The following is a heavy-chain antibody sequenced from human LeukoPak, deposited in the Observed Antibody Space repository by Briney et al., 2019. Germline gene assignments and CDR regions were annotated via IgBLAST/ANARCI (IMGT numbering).Heavy chain of an antibody. D-gene: IGHD3-10*01. V-gene: IGHV4-4*07. CDR3: ARALYGSGSSIDY. Sequence: SETLSLTCTVSGGSISGNYWSWIRQPAGKGLGWIGRIHTSGSTNYNPSLKSRVTMSVDTSKNQFSLKLSSVTAADTAVYYCARALYGSGSSIDYWGQGTLVTVSS. CDR2: IHTSGST. J-gene: IGHJ4*02. CDR1: GGSISGNY.